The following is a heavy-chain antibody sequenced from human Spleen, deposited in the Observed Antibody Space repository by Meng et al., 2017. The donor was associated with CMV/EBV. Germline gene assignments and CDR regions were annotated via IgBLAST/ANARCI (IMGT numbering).Heavy chain of an antibody. J-gene: IGHJ5*02. CDR3: ARAQAIGAANGFDP. Sequence: KASGYTLTDNYIHWVRQAPGQGLEWMGWINPDSGTTKYAQKFQDRVTMTRDMSINTAYMDLSRVKSDDTAVYFCARAQAIGAANGFDPWGQGTLVTVSS. CDR2: INPDSGTT. CDR1: GYTLTDNY. D-gene: IGHD6-13*01. V-gene: IGHV1-2*02.